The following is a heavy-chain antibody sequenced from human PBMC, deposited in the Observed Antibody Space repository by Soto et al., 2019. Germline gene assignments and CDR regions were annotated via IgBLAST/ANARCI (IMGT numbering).Heavy chain of an antibody. Sequence: SETLSLTCSASGYSSSDYYWSGIRQTPGKGLEWIGYIHYSGTTYYNPSLKSRVTISEDMSRNQFSLSLSSVTAADTAVYFCARHYGGSAFDIWGQGTSVTVSS. V-gene: IGHV4-30-4*01. J-gene: IGHJ3*02. CDR1: GYSSSDYY. CDR2: IHYSGTT. D-gene: IGHD3-16*01. CDR3: ARHYGGSAFDI.